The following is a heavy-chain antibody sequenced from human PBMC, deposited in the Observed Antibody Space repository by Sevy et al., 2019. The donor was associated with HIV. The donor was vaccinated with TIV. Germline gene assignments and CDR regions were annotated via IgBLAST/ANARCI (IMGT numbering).Heavy chain of an antibody. V-gene: IGHV3-48*02. CDR2: IGGTTSTI. Sequence: GGSLRLSCAASGFSFSTSGMNWVHQAPGKGLEWVSYIGGTTSTIYYADSVKGRFTISRDNARNSLYLQMNSLRDEDTAVYYCAVPKVTGTTTMFDYWGQGTLVTVSS. D-gene: IGHD1-7*01. CDR1: GFSFSTSG. J-gene: IGHJ4*02. CDR3: AVPKVTGTTTMFDY.